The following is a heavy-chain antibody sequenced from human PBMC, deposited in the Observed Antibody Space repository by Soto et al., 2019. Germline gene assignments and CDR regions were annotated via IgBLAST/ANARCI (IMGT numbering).Heavy chain of an antibody. Sequence: ASVKVSCKTSGYTFTSYGISWVRQAPGQGLEWMGWISAYNGNTNYAQKLQGRVTMTTDTSTSTAYMELRSLRSDDTAVYYCARLEVYVDHYYYYYGMDVWGQGTTVTVSS. CDR3: ARLEVYVDHYYYYYGMDV. J-gene: IGHJ6*02. V-gene: IGHV1-18*04. CDR2: ISAYNGNT. CDR1: GYTFTSYG. D-gene: IGHD2-8*01.